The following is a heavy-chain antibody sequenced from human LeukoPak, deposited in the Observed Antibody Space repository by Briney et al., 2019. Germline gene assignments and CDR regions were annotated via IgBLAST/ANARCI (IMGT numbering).Heavy chain of an antibody. J-gene: IGHJ4*02. V-gene: IGHV3-23*01. CDR1: GFTFSSYA. CDR2: ISGSGGST. Sequence: GRSLRLSCAASGFTFSSYAMSWVRQAPGKGLEWVSAISGSGGSTYYADSVKGRFTISRDNSKNTLYLQMNSLRAEDTAVYYCAKDQRSSSWRSYYFDYWGQGTLVTVSS. D-gene: IGHD6-13*01. CDR3: AKDQRSSSWRSYYFDY.